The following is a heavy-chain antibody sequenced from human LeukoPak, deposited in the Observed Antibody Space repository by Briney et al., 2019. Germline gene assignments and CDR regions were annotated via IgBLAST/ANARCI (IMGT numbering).Heavy chain of an antibody. CDR3: ARSTYGDYDS. V-gene: IGHV5-51*01. Sequence: GESLKISCKGSGYNFTSYWINWMRQMPGKGLEWMGIIYPGDSDTRYSPSFQGQVTISADKSISTAYLQWSSLRASDTAMYYCARSTYGDYDSWGQGTLVTVSS. D-gene: IGHD4-17*01. J-gene: IGHJ4*02. CDR2: IYPGDSDT. CDR1: GYNFTSYW.